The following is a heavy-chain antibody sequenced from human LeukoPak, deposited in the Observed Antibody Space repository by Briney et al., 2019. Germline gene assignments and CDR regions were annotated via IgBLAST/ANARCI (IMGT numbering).Heavy chain of an antibody. J-gene: IGHJ4*02. D-gene: IGHD3-22*01. V-gene: IGHV7-4-1*02. CDR3: ARDGMYYYDSSGSGSHFDY. Sequence: WASVKVSCKASGYTFTSYAMNWVRQAPGQGLEWMGWINTNTGNPTYAQGFTGRFVFSLDTSVSTAYLQISSLKAEDTAVYYCARDGMYYYDSSGSGSHFDYRGQGTLVTVSS. CDR1: GYTFTSYA. CDR2: INTNTGNP.